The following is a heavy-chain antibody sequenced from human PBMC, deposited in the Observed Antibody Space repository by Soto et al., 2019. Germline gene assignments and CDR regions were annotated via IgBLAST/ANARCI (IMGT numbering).Heavy chain of an antibody. CDR2: MWYDGLRQ. J-gene: IGHJ4*02. D-gene: IGHD2-15*01. CDR3: VKESTPPFFDS. CDR1: VFTRNNYG. V-gene: IGHV3-33*03. Sequence: GGSLRLSGVGSVFTRNNYGVHWVRQAPGKGLEWVALMWYDGLRQTYLDSVRGRFTVSRDSSTNTIYLQMNSLRVEDTGNYFCVKESTPPFFDSWGQGTPVTVSS.